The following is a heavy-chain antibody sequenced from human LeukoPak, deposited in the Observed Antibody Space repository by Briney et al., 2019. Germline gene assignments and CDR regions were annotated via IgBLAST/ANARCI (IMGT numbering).Heavy chain of an antibody. D-gene: IGHD4-11*01. CDR1: GFTFSDYA. CDR3: ARSVPDYTRFDF. V-gene: IGHV3-23*05. CDR2: FKTNYNQV. Sequence: GGSLRLSCVASGFTFSDYAMNWVRQAPGKGLEWVSTFKTNYNQVYYAESVRGRFTIPTDNSKNTAYLQMNSLRVEDTALYYCARSVPDYTRFDFWGQGALVTVSS. J-gene: IGHJ4*02.